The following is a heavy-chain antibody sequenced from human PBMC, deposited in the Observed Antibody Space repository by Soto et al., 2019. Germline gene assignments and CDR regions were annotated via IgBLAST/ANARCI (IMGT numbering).Heavy chain of an antibody. CDR1: GFTFSSYA. Sequence: QVQLVESGGGVVQPGRSLRLSCAASGFTFSSYAMHWVRQAPGKGLEWVAVISYDGSNKYYADSVKGRFTISRDNSKNTLYLQMNSLRAEDTAVYYCARDGGQLFEYFDYWGQGTLVTVSS. CDR3: ARDGGQLFEYFDY. D-gene: IGHD2-15*01. J-gene: IGHJ4*02. V-gene: IGHV3-30-3*01. CDR2: ISYDGSNK.